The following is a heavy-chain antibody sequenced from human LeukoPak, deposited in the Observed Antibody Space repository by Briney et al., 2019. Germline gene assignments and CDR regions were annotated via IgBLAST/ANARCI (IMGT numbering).Heavy chain of an antibody. CDR1: GFTFSSYS. Sequence: PGGSLRLSCAASGFTFSSYSMNWVRQAPGKGLEWVSSISSSSSYIYYADSVKGRFTIPRDNAKNSLYLQMNSLRAEDTAVYYCARVSGYCSGGSCYSDWFDPWGQGTLVTVSS. CDR3: ARVSGYCSGGSCYSDWFDP. D-gene: IGHD2-15*01. CDR2: ISSSSSYI. J-gene: IGHJ5*02. V-gene: IGHV3-21*04.